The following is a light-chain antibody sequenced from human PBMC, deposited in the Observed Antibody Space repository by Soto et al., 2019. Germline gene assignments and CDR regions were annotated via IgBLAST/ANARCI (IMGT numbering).Light chain of an antibody. V-gene: IGLV2-14*03. CDR3: SSYTDRKNLV. CDR1: SSDIGRYNY. Sequence: QSALTQPASVSGSPGQSITISCTGSSSDIGRYNYVSWYQQLPGKAPKLMIYEVSNRPSGVSNRFSGSKSGNTASLTVSALQAEDEADYYCSSYTDRKNLVFGTGTKVTVL. CDR2: EVS. J-gene: IGLJ1*01.